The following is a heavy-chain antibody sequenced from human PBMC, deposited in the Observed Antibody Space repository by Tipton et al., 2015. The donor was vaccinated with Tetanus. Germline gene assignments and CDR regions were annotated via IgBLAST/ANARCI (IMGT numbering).Heavy chain of an antibody. D-gene: IGHD5-12*01. CDR3: EGMNGGGYIL. CDR1: GGSISSYS. Sequence: TLSLTCTVSGGSISSYSWSWIRQSPGKGLEWIAYLSYSGNTNYNPSLKSRVAISIDTSENQFSLKLTSVTAADSAVYYCEGMNGGGYILWGQRTLVTVS. J-gene: IGHJ3*01. V-gene: IGHV4-59*01. CDR2: LSYSGNT.